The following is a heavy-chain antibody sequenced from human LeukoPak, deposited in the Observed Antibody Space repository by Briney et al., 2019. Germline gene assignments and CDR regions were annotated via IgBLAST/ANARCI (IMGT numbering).Heavy chain of an antibody. CDR1: GFTFDDYA. Sequence: GGSLRLSCAASGFTFDDYAMHWVRQAPGKGLEWVSGISWNSGSIGYADSVKGRFTISRDNAKNSLYLQMNSLRAEDMALYYCAKDRFKWLVQRAFDIWGQGTMVTVSS. J-gene: IGHJ3*02. CDR2: ISWNSGSI. CDR3: AKDRFKWLVQRAFDI. V-gene: IGHV3-9*03. D-gene: IGHD6-19*01.